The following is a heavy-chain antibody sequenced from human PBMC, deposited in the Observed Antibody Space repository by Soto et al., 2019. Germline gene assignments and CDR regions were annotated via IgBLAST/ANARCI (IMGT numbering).Heavy chain of an antibody. CDR2: IYPGDSDT. CDR3: ARTSSPPPEAPTAGFDP. CDR1: GYSFTSYW. V-gene: IGHV5-51*01. J-gene: IGHJ5*02. D-gene: IGHD6-13*01. Sequence: PGESLKISCKGSGYSFTSYWIGWVRQMPGKGLEWMGIIYPGDSDTRYSPSFQGQVTISADKSISTAYLQWSSLKASDTAMYYCARTSSPPPEAPTAGFDPWGQGTLVTVPS.